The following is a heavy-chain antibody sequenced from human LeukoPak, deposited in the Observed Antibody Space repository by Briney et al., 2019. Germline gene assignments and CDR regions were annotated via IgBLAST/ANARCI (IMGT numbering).Heavy chain of an antibody. Sequence: SETLSLTCTVSGGSISSYYWSWIRQPPGKGLEWIGYIYYSGSTNYNPSLKSRVTISADTSKNQFSLKLSSVTAADTAVYYCAREPYSSSWYRQGYGMDVWGQGTTVTVSS. D-gene: IGHD6-13*01. V-gene: IGHV4-59*01. J-gene: IGHJ6*02. CDR2: IYYSGST. CDR3: AREPYSSSWYRQGYGMDV. CDR1: GGSISSYY.